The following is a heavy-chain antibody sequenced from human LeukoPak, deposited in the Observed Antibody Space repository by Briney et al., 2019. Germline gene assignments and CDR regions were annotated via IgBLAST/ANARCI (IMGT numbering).Heavy chain of an antibody. CDR1: GYTLTELS. Sequence: ASVKVSCKVSGYTLTELSMHWVRQAPGKGLEWMGDFDPEDGETIYAQKFQGRVTMTEDTSTDTAYMELSSLRSEDTAVYYCATEGLIGDYYDSSGYYYWDYWGQGTLVTVSS. CDR3: ATEGLIGDYYDSSGYYYWDY. J-gene: IGHJ4*02. V-gene: IGHV1-24*01. CDR2: FDPEDGET. D-gene: IGHD3-22*01.